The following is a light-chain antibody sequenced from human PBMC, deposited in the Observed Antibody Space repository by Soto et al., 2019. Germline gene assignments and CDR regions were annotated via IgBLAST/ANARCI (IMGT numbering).Light chain of an antibody. Sequence: DIQMTQSPSTLSASVGDRVTITCRASQSISSWLAWYQQKPGKAPKLLIYDASSLESGVPSRFSGSGSGTDFTLTISSLQPDDFATYYCQQYNSYSPTWTFGQGTKVEIK. CDR2: DAS. CDR1: QSISSW. J-gene: IGKJ1*01. V-gene: IGKV1-5*01. CDR3: QQYNSYSPTWT.